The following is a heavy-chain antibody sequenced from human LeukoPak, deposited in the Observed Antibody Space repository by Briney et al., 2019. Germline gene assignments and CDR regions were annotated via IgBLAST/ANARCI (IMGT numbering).Heavy chain of an antibody. CDR3: ARDPGRDGYKAFDY. J-gene: IGHJ4*02. D-gene: IGHD5-24*01. V-gene: IGHV4-39*07. CDR1: GGSISSGGYY. Sequence: PSQTLSLTCAVSGGSISSGGYYWGWIRQPPGKGLEWIGSIYYSGSTYYNPSLKSRVTISVDTSKNQFSLKLSSVTAADTAVYYCARDPGRDGYKAFDYWGQGXLVTVSS. CDR2: IYYSGST.